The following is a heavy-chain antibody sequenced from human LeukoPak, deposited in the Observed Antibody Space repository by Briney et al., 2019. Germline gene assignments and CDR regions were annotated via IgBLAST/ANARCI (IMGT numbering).Heavy chain of an antibody. D-gene: IGHD3-3*01. V-gene: IGHV3-33*06. CDR1: GFIFSDFG. CDR2: IWFDGSKK. J-gene: IGHJ3*02. CDR3: AKDSIYDFWSGLDAFDI. Sequence: GKSLRLSCESSGFIFSDFGMHWVRQAPGKGLEWLAVIWFDGSKKNSADSVKGRFSISRDSSKNTLFLQMDSLRVEDTALYYCAKDSIYDFWSGLDAFDIWGQGTMVTVSS.